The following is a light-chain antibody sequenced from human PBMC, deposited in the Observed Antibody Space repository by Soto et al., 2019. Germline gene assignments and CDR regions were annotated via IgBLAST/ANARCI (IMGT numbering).Light chain of an antibody. CDR2: GSF. CDR3: QQYDIWPWT. Sequence: EIVMTQSPGTLSVSPGEGATLSCRASQSVRSNLAWYQQKPGQAPRLLIFGSFTRAPGVPSGFSGSGSRTEFNLTISSLQSEDFALYYCQQYDIWPWTFGQGTKVDIK. J-gene: IGKJ1*01. V-gene: IGKV3-15*01. CDR1: QSVRSN.